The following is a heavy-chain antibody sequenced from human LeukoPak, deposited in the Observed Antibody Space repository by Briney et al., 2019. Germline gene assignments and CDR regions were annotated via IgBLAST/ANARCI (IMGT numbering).Heavy chain of an antibody. D-gene: IGHD3-22*01. V-gene: IGHV5-51*01. CDR1: GYSFTSYW. CDR3: ARPHLYDSSGYYVSPYYFDY. CDR2: IYPGDSDT. J-gene: IGHJ4*02. Sequence: GESLKISCKGSGYSFTSYWIGWVRQMPGKGLEWMGIIYPGDSDTRYSPSFQGQVTISADKSISTAYLQWSSLKASDTDMYYCARPHLYDSSGYYVSPYYFDYWGQGTLVTVSS.